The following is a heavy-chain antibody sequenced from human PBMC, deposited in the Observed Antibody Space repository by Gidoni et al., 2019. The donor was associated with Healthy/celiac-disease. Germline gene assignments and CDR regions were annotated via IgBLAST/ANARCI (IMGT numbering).Heavy chain of an antibody. V-gene: IGHV1-3*01. CDR3: ARVPSPLLPGYYTNWFAP. Sequence: QVQLVQSGAEVKKPGASVKVSCKASGYTFTSYARQWVRQAPGQRLEWMGWINAGIGNTKYSQKVQGRVTITRDTSASTAYMELSSLRSEDPAVYYCARVPSPLLPGYYTNWFAPWGQGTLVTVSS. CDR2: INAGIGNT. CDR1: GYTFTSYA. D-gene: IGHD3-9*01. J-gene: IGHJ5*02.